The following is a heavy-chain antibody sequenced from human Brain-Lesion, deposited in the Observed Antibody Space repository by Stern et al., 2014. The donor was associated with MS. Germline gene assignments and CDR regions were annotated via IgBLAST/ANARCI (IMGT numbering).Heavy chain of an antibody. CDR3: ARDQRGITIFGVVTDYYYLGMDV. CDR2: IKPNTGGK. Sequence: VQLLQSGAEVKKPGASVKVSCKTSGYIFTGYYIHWVRQAPGQGLEWMAWIKPNTGGKKYAQKFQGRVTMSRDTSISTAYVELSSLTSDDTAVYYCARDQRGITIFGVVTDYYYLGMDVWGQGTTVTVSS. V-gene: IGHV1-2*02. D-gene: IGHD3-3*01. J-gene: IGHJ6*02. CDR1: GYIFTGYY.